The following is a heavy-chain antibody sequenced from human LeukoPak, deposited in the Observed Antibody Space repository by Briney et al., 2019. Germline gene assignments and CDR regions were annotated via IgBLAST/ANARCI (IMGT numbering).Heavy chain of an antibody. CDR3: ARTKGVHMDV. V-gene: IGHV3-48*04. CDR1: GFTFSSYG. Sequence: GGSLRLSCAASGFTFSSYGMHWVRQAPGKGLEWVSYISSSSSTIYYADSVKGRFTISRDNAKNSLYLQMNSLRAEDTAVYYCARTKGVHMDVWGRGTTVTVSS. CDR2: ISSSSSTI. J-gene: IGHJ6*03. D-gene: IGHD3-10*01.